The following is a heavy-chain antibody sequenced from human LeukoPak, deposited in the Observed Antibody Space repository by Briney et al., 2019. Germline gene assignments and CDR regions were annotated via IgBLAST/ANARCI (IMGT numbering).Heavy chain of an antibody. V-gene: IGHV1-69*13. Sequence: ASVKVSCKASGGTLSSYAISWVRQAPGQGLEWMGGIIPIFGTANYAQKFQGRVTITADESTSTAYMELSSLRSEDTAVYYCAKDGEVGPTELDYWGQGTLVTVSS. D-gene: IGHD1-26*01. J-gene: IGHJ4*02. CDR3: AKDGEVGPTELDY. CDR1: GGTLSSYA. CDR2: IIPIFGTA.